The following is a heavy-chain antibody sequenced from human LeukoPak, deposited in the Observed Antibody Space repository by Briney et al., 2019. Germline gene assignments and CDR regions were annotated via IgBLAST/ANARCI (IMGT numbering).Heavy chain of an antibody. CDR2: IRSKANSYAT. J-gene: IGHJ4*02. CDR1: GFTFSGSA. D-gene: IGHD1/OR15-1a*01. V-gene: IGHV3-73*01. Sequence: PGGSLRVSCAASGFTFSGSAMHWVRQASGKGLEWVGRIRSKANSYATAYAASVKGRFTISRDDSKNTAYLQMNSLKTEDTAVYYCTRLGITETKVYWGQGTLVTVSS. CDR3: TRLGITETKVY.